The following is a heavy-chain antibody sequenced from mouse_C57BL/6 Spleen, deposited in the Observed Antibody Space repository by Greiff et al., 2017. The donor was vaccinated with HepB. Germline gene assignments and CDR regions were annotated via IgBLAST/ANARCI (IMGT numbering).Heavy chain of an antibody. V-gene: IGHV1-64*01. CDR3: ARTSDITGYWYFDV. CDR2: IHPNSGST. Sequence: VQLQQSGAELVKPGASVKLSCKASGYTFTSYWMHWVKQRPGQGLEWIGMIHPNSGSTNYNEKFKSKATLTVDKSSSTAYMQRSSLTSEDSAFYYCARTSDITGYWYFDVWGTGTTVTVSS. D-gene: IGHD2-3*01. J-gene: IGHJ1*03. CDR1: GYTFTSYW.